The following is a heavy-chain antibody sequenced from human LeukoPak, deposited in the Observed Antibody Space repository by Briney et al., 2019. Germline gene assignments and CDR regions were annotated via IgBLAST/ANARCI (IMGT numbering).Heavy chain of an antibody. CDR1: GFTLSNYG. J-gene: IGHJ4*02. CDR2: IRYDGNNK. CDR3: VKDNPLDY. V-gene: IGHV3-30*02. Sequence: GGSLRLSCAASGFTLSNYGMLWVRQAPGKGLEWVAFIRYDGNNKLYADSMKGRFTISRDNSKNTLYLHINSLRAEDTAVYYCVKDNPLDYWGQGTLVIVSS. D-gene: IGHD1-14*01.